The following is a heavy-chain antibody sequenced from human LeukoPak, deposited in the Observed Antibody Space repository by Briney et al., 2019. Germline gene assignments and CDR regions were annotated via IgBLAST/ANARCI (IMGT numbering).Heavy chain of an antibody. V-gene: IGHV3-53*01. CDR3: ARGHIAVAGFYGAGPSDY. Sequence: GGSLRLSCAASGLTVSSSYMSWVRQAPGKGLEWVSVLYSGGNTYYADSVKGRFTISRDNSKNTLYLQMNSLRGEDTAVYYCARGHIAVAGFYGAGPSDYWGQGTLVTVSS. CDR1: GLTVSSSY. J-gene: IGHJ4*02. D-gene: IGHD6-19*01. CDR2: LYSGGNT.